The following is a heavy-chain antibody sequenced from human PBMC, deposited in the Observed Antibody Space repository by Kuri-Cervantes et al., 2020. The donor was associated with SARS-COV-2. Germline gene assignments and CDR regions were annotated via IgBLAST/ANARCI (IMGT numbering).Heavy chain of an antibody. CDR1: GFTFSSYW. J-gene: IGHJ4*02. CDR3: AKDKGAEGVGATIDY. V-gene: IGHV3-23*01. D-gene: IGHD1-26*01. Sequence: GESLKISCAASGFTFSSYWMSWVRQAPGKGLEWVSAVGGSGGDIYSADSVKGRFTIPRDNSKDTLYLQMNSLRVEDTAVYYCAKDKGAEGVGATIDYWGQGTLVTVSS. CDR2: VGGSGGDI.